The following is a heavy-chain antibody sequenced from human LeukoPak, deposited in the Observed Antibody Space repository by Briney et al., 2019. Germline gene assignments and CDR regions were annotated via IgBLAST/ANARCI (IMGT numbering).Heavy chain of an antibody. V-gene: IGHV3-30*01. CDR1: GFTSRSYA. D-gene: IGHD3-3*01. Sequence: GGSLRLSCAPSGFTSRSYAMPGVPEAPGKGLEGGAVISYDGSNRYYAESVKGRFTISRDNSKNTLYLQMNSLRAEDTAVYYCARANYDFWSGYYTGIDYWGQGTLVTVSS. J-gene: IGHJ4*02. CDR2: ISYDGSNR. CDR3: ARANYDFWSGYYTGIDY.